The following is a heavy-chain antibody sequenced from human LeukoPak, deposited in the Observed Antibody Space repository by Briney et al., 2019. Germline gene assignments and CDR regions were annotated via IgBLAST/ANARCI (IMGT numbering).Heavy chain of an antibody. D-gene: IGHD6-13*01. CDR3: AKTTRYSSSKYYFDY. Sequence: GGSLRLSCAASGFTFSSCAMSWVRQAPGKGLEWVSAISGSGGSTYYADSVKGRFTISRVNSKNTLYLQMNSLRAEDTAVYYCAKTTRYSSSKYYFDYWGQGTLVTVSS. V-gene: IGHV3-23*01. CDR1: GFTFSSCA. CDR2: ISGSGGST. J-gene: IGHJ4*02.